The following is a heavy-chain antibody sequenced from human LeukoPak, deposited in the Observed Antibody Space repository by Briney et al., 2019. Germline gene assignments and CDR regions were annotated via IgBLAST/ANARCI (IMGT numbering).Heavy chain of an antibody. V-gene: IGHV3-30*18. CDR3: AKDAGYCSGSTCYYFDD. CDR2: ISYDGSNR. CDR1: GFTFSSYG. Sequence: GGSLRLSCAASGFTFSSYGIHWVRQAPDKGLEWVAFISYDGSNRYFADSVKGRFTISRDNSKNTLFLQMNSLRAEDTAVYYCAKDAGYCSGSTCYYFDDWGQGTLVTVSS. J-gene: IGHJ4*02. D-gene: IGHD2-15*01.